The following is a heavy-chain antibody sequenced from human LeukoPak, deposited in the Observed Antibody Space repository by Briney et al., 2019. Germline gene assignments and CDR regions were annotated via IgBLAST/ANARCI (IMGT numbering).Heavy chain of an antibody. D-gene: IGHD1-26*01. V-gene: IGHV3-23*01. CDR2: ISCSGGGT. J-gene: IGHJ4*02. CDR1: GFTFSSIA. CDR3: AKDLGRYRNNFFDY. Sequence: GGSLRLSCAASGFTFSSIAMSWVRQAPDKGLEWVSTISCSGGGTYYAASVKGRFTISRDDSKNTLYLQMNSLRTDDTAVYYCAKDLGRYRNNFFDYWGQGNLVTVSS.